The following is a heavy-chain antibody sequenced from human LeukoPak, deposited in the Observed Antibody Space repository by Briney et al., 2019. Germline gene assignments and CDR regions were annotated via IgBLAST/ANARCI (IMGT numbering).Heavy chain of an antibody. CDR1: GFTVTNFH. J-gene: IGHJ4*02. Sequence: ASVKVSCTASGFTVTNFHMHWVRQAPGQGLEWVGLIKGTGDSPDYAQKFQGRVTVTCDTSTNTAYLELRSLKLEDTAVYYCARAPAGTLDFWGQGTLVTASS. CDR3: ARAPAGTLDF. V-gene: IGHV1-46*01. CDR2: IKGTGDSP. D-gene: IGHD6-13*01.